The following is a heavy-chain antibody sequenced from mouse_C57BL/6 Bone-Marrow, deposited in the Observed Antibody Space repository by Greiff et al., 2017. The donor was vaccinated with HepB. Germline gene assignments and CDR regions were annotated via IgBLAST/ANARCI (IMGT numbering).Heavy chain of an antibody. V-gene: IGHV3-6*01. D-gene: IGHD3-2*02. CDR2: ISYDGSN. CDR3: ARDNSSGYVYFDY. CDR1: GYSITSGYY. J-gene: IGHJ2*01. Sequence: EVQLQQSGPGLVKPSQSLSLTCSVTGYSITSGYYWNWIRQFPGNKLEWMGYISYDGSNNYNPSLKNRISITRDTSKNQFFLKLNSVTTEDTATYYCARDNSSGYVYFDYWGQGTTLTVSS.